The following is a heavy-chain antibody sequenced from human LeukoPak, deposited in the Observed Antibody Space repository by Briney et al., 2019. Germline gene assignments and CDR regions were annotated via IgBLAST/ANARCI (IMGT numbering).Heavy chain of an antibody. CDR2: ISYDGSNK. V-gene: IGHV3-30-3*01. CDR3: ARDRDVDTAMVTGFDY. J-gene: IGHJ4*02. Sequence: GALRLSCAASGFTFSGYAMHWVRQAPGKGLEWVAVISYDGSNKYYADSVKGRFTISRDNSKNTLYLQMNSLRAEDTAVYYCARDRDVDTAMVTGFDYWGQGTLVTVSS. D-gene: IGHD5-18*01. CDR1: GFTFSGYA.